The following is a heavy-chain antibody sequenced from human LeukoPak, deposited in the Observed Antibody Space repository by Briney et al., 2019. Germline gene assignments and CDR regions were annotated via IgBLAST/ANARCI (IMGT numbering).Heavy chain of an antibody. J-gene: IGHJ4*02. Sequence: GGSLRLSCAASGFTFSNAWMSWVRQAPGKGLEWVGRIKSKTDGGTTDYAAPVKGRFTISRDDSKNTLYLQMNSLKTEDTAVYYCTTSEYYDILTGYYNHIDYWGQGTLVTVSS. D-gene: IGHD3-9*01. CDR2: IKSKTDGGTT. CDR1: GFTFSNAW. V-gene: IGHV3-15*01. CDR3: TTSEYYDILTGYYNHIDY.